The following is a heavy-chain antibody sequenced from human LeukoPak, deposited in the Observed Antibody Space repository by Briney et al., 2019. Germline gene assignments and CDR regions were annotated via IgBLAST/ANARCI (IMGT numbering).Heavy chain of an antibody. J-gene: IGHJ4*02. V-gene: IGHV4-39*01. CDR1: GGSISSSSYY. CDR3: ARHKNLGGGTYYDFWSGYHPISEFDY. D-gene: IGHD3-3*01. CDR2: IYYSGST. Sequence: PSETLSLTCTVSGGSISSSSYYWGWIRQPPGKGLEWIGSIYYSGSTYYNPSLKSRVTISVDTSKNQFSLKLSSVTAADTAVYYCARHKNLGGGTYYDFWSGYHPISEFDYWGQGTLVTVSS.